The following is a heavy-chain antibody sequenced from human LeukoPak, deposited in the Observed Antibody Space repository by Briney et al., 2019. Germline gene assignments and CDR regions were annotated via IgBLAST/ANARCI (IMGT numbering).Heavy chain of an antibody. CDR1: GFTFSSYG. V-gene: IGHV3-33*01. CDR2: IWYDGSNK. Sequence: GRSLRLSCAASGFTFSSYGMHWVRQAPGKGLEWVAVIWYDGSNKYYADSVKGRFTISRDNSKNTLDLQMNSLRAEDTAVYYCARDRSYDFWSGHSTPDYWGQGTLVTVSS. CDR3: ARDRSYDFWSGHSTPDY. D-gene: IGHD3-3*01. J-gene: IGHJ4*02.